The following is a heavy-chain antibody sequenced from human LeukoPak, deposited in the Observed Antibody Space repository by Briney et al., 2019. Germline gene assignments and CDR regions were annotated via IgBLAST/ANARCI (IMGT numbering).Heavy chain of an antibody. CDR2: INPSGGST. CDR1: GYTFTSYY. Sequence: ASVKVSCKASGYTFTSYYMHWVRQAPGQGLEWMGVINPSGGSTSYAQKFQGRVTMTRDTSTSTVYMELSSLRSEDTAVYYCARVKDYDFWSGNNWFDPWGQGTLVTVSS. J-gene: IGHJ5*02. D-gene: IGHD3-3*01. V-gene: IGHV1-46*01. CDR3: ARVKDYDFWSGNNWFDP.